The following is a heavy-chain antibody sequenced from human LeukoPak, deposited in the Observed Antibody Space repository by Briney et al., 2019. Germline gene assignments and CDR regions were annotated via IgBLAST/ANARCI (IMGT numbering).Heavy chain of an antibody. CDR2: ISAYNGDT. Sequence: GASVKVSCKASGYTYSTYGISWVRQAPGQGLEWMGWISAYNGDTNYAQKLQGRVTMTTDTSTSTAYMELRSLRSDDTAVYYCARGPYCNGVTCYSQYFDYWGQGTLVIVSS. CDR1: GYTYSTYG. D-gene: IGHD2-15*01. CDR3: ARGPYCNGVTCYSQYFDY. J-gene: IGHJ4*02. V-gene: IGHV1-18*01.